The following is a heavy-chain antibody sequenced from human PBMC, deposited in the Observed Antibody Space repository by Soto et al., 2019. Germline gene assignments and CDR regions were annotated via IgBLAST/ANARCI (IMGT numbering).Heavy chain of an antibody. Sequence: GGSLRLSCAASGFTLSRYGMHWVRQAPGKGLEWVAVISFEGNTQYYADSVKGRFTISRDNSKDTLSLQIHSLRPEDTAVYYCARGAEHQLLSRDYFYGMDVWGQGTTVTVSS. CDR1: GFTLSRYG. CDR3: ARGAEHQLLSRDYFYGMDV. CDR2: ISFEGNTQ. V-gene: IGHV3-30*05. D-gene: IGHD1-1*01. J-gene: IGHJ6*02.